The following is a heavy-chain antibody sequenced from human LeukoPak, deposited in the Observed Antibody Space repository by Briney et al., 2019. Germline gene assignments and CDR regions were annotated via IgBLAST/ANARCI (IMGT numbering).Heavy chain of an antibody. V-gene: IGHV4-59*01. J-gene: IGHJ6*03. D-gene: IGHD6-6*01. Sequence: PSETLSLTCTVSGGSISSYYWSWIRQPPGKGLEWIGYIYYSGSTNYNPSLKSRVTISVDTSKNQFSLKLSSVTAADTAVYYCARSAARPGSYYYYMDVWGKGTTVTVSS. CDR3: ARSAARPGSYYYYMDV. CDR1: GGSISSYY. CDR2: IYYSGST.